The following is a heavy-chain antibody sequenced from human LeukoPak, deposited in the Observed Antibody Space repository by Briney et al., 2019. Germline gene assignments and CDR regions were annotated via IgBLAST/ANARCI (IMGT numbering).Heavy chain of an antibody. D-gene: IGHD3-9*01. J-gene: IGHJ4*02. V-gene: IGHV4-59*01. CDR1: SGSINTYY. CDR2: IYYSGSS. Sequence: PSETLSLTCTVSSGSINTYYWNWIRQPPGKGLEWIGYIYYSGSSNYNPSLKSRVTISVDTSKNQFSLKLGSVTAADTAVYYCARGAPYYDIVTVYRIYYFDYWGQGTLVTVSS. CDR3: ARGAPYYDIVTVYRIYYFDY.